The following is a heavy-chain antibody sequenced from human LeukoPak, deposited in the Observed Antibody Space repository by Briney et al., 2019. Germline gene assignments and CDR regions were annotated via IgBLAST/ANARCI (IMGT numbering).Heavy chain of an antibody. CDR1: GGTFSSYA. CDR3: ARGGTGLSTTDY. D-gene: IGHD1-26*01. J-gene: IGHJ4*02. Sequence: SVKVSCKASGGTFSSYAISWVRQAPGQGLEWMGRIIPIFGTANYAQKFQGRVTITTGESTSTAYMELSSLRSEDTAVYYCARGGTGLSTTDYWGQGTLVTVSS. V-gene: IGHV1-69*05. CDR2: IIPIFGTA.